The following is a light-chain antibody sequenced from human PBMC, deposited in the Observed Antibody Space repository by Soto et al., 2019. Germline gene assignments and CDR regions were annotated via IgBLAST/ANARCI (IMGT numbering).Light chain of an antibody. CDR2: GAS. CDR3: QQYGSSLLFT. J-gene: IGKJ3*01. Sequence: EIVLTQSPGTLSLSPGERATLSCRARQSVSSSYLAWYQQKPGQAPRLLIYGASSRATGIPDRFSGSGSGTDFTLTIRRLEPEEFAVYYCQQYGSSLLFTFGPGTKVDSK. V-gene: IGKV3-20*01. CDR1: QSVSSSY.